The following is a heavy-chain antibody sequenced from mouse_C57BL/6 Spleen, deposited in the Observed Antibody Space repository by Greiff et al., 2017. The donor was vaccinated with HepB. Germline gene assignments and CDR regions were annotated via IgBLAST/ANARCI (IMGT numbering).Heavy chain of an antibody. CDR3: ARERGYEGSAWFAY. CDR2: ISYDGSN. D-gene: IGHD2-3*01. Sequence: EVKLQESGPGLVKPSQSLSLTCSVTGYSITSGYYWNWIRQFPGNKLEWMGYISYDGSNNYNPSLKNRIPITRDTSKNQFFLKLNSVTTEDTATYYCARERGYEGSAWFAYWGQGTLVTVSA. J-gene: IGHJ3*01. V-gene: IGHV3-6*01. CDR1: GYSITSGYY.